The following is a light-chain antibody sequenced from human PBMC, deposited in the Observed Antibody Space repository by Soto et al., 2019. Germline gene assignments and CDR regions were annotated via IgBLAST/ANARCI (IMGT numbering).Light chain of an antibody. CDR2: AAS. CDR3: QQYGSSRWT. CDR1: QSISSTY. Sequence: EIVLTQSPYTLSLFPGERATLSCRASQSISSTYLAWYQQKPGQAPRPLISAASNRATGTPDRFSGSGSGTDFTLTISRLEPEDFAVYYCQQYGSSRWTFGQGTKVDIK. V-gene: IGKV3-20*01. J-gene: IGKJ1*01.